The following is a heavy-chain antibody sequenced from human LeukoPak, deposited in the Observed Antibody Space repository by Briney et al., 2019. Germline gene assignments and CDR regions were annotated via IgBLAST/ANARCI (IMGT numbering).Heavy chain of an antibody. Sequence: PGGSLRLSCAASGFTFSSYAMSWVRQAPGKGLEWVSAISGSGGSTYYADPVKGRFTISRDNSKNTLYLQMNSLRAEDTAVYYCAKLGRDGYNYGWFDPWGQGTLVTVSS. CDR3: AKLGRDGYNYGWFDP. J-gene: IGHJ5*02. V-gene: IGHV3-23*01. CDR1: GFTFSSYA. CDR2: ISGSGGST. D-gene: IGHD5-24*01.